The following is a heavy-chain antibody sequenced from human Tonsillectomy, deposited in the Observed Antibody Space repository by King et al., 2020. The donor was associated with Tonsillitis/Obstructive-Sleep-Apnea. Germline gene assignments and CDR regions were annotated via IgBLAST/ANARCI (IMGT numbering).Heavy chain of an antibody. V-gene: IGHV3-23*01. Sequence: VQLLESGGGLVQPGGSLRLSCAASGFTFSNYAMSWVPQAPGKGLEWVSGITGTGGTTYYADSVKGRFIISRDKTKETLYLQMNSLRAEDTALYYCAKGYWSTTSCSPDYWGQGTPVTVSS. J-gene: IGHJ4*02. CDR3: AKGYWSTTSCSPDY. CDR2: ITGTGGTT. D-gene: IGHD2-2*01. CDR1: GFTFSNYA.